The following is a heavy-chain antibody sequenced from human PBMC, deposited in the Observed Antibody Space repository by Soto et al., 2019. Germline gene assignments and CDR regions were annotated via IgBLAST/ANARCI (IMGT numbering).Heavy chain of an antibody. J-gene: IGHJ4*02. Sequence: QVQLVQSGAEVKKPGASVKVSCKASGYTFTSYYIHWVRQAPGQGLEWVGIFNPSGDYTSYPQKFQGRLTLTRDTSTSTVYMELSSLRYEDAAMYYCALAQFDYWGQGNLVTVSS. CDR2: FNPSGDYT. CDR3: ALAQFDY. CDR1: GYTFTSYY. V-gene: IGHV1-46*01. D-gene: IGHD5-12*01.